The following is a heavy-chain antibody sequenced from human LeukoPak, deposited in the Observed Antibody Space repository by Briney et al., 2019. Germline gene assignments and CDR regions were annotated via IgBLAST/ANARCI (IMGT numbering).Heavy chain of an antibody. V-gene: IGHV1-8*03. CDR3: ARGFMYYYDSSGPI. CDR1: GYTFTSYD. J-gene: IGHJ4*02. D-gene: IGHD3-22*01. CDR2: MNPNSGNT. Sequence: ASVKVSCKASGYTFTSYDINWVRQATGQGLEWMGWMNPNSGNTGYAQKFQGRVTITRNTSISTAYMELSSLRSEDTAVYYCARGFMYYYDSSGPIWGQGTLVTVSP.